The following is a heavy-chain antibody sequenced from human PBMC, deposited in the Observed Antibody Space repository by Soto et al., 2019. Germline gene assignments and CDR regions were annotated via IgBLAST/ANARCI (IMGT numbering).Heavy chain of an antibody. CDR1: GYTFTSYD. J-gene: IGHJ5*02. CDR3: ARGFRVAATRWWFDP. D-gene: IGHD2-15*01. Sequence: QVQLVQSGAEVKKPGASVKVSCKASGYTFTSYDISWVRQAPGQGLEWMGWISTYNGNTNYAQKLQGRVTMTTDTSTSTAYMELRSLRSNDTAVYYCARGFRVAATRWWFDPWGQGTLVTVSS. CDR2: ISTYNGNT. V-gene: IGHV1-18*01.